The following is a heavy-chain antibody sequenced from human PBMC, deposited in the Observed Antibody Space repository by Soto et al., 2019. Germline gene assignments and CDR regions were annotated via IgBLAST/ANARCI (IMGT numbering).Heavy chain of an antibody. CDR2: ISSSSSYI. J-gene: IGHJ4*02. V-gene: IGHV3-21*01. D-gene: IGHD6-6*01. CDR1: GFTFSSYR. Sequence: GGSLRLSCAASGFTFSSYRMNWFRQAPGKGREWVSSISSSSSYIYYADSVKGRFTISRDNAKNSLYLQMNSLRAEDTAVYYCAREVAARIFDYWGQGTLVTVSS. CDR3: AREVAARIFDY.